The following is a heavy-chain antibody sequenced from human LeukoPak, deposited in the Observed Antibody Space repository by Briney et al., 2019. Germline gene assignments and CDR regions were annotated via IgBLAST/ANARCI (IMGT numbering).Heavy chain of an antibody. J-gene: IGHJ6*04. V-gene: IGHV3-21*01. CDR1: GFTFSTYS. D-gene: IGHD3-10*02. Sequence: GGSLRLSCAASGFTFSTYSMNWVRQAPGKGLEWVSSISTSSSYINYADSVKGRFTISRDNAKNSLYLQMNSLRAEDTAVYYCAELGITMIGGVWGKGTTVTISS. CDR2: ISTSSSYI. CDR3: AELGITMIGGV.